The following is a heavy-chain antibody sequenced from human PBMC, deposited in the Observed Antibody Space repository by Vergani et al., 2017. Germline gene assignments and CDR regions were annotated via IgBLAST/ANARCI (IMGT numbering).Heavy chain of an antibody. J-gene: IGHJ3*02. CDR2: INPNSGGT. D-gene: IGHD5-18*01. V-gene: IGHV1-2*02. CDR1: GYTFAGYN. CDR3: ARDSPVGYSYGYDAFDI. Sequence: QVQLVQSGAEVKKPGASVKVSCKASGYTFAGYNIHWVRQAPGQGLELMGWINPNSGGTNYAQKFQGRVTMTRDTSINTAYMELSRLRSDDTAVYYCARDSPVGYSYGYDAFDIWGQGTMVTVSS.